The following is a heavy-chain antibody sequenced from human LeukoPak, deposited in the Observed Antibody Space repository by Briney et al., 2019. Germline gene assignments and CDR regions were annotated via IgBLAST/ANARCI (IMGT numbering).Heavy chain of an antibody. Sequence: PSETLSLTCTVSGDSISSHYWGWIRQPPGKGLEWIGYSHYSGSNDYNPSLTSRLTISRDTSKSQFSLKLNSVTAADTAVYYCALAYGITVFGVRHSFDIWGQGTMVTVSS. CDR3: ALAYGITVFGVRHSFDI. D-gene: IGHD3-3*01. V-gene: IGHV4-59*11. CDR2: SHYSGSN. J-gene: IGHJ3*02. CDR1: GDSISSHY.